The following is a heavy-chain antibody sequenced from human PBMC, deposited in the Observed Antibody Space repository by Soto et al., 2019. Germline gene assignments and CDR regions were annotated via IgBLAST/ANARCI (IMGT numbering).Heavy chain of an antibody. J-gene: IGHJ5*02. CDR2: IYVTGAV. V-gene: IGHV4-31*03. D-gene: IGHD2-21*01. CDR3: ARLRIATNNYKWFDP. Sequence: SETLSLTCSVSGAALNSGNYYWSWIRQVPGKGLEWIGHIYVTGAVDYNPSLRDRITISQDTSERQFSLNLRLVTAADMAVYYCARLRIATNNYKWFDPWGQGTLVTVSS. CDR1: GAALNSGNYY.